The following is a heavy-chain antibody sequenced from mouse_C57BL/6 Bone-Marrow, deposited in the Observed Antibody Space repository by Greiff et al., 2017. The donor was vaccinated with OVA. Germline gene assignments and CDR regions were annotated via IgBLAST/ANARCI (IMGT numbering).Heavy chain of an antibody. Sequence: VQLQQSGAELVRPGASVKLSCTASGFNIKDDYMHWVKQRPEQGLEWIGWIDPENGDTEYASKFQGKATITADTSSNTAYLQLSSLTSEDTAVYYCTTKQEAMDYWGQGTSVTVSA. CDR3: TTKQEAMDY. V-gene: IGHV14-4*01. CDR1: GFNIKDDY. CDR2: IDPENGDT. J-gene: IGHJ4*01.